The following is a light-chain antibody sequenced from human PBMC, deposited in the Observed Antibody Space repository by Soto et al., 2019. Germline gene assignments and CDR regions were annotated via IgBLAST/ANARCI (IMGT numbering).Light chain of an antibody. V-gene: IGLV1-40*01. Sequence: QSVLTQPPSVSGAPGQRVTISCTGSSSIIGAGYDVHWYQQLPGTAPKLLIYVNSNRPSGVPDRFSGSKSGTSASLAITGLQAEDEADYYCQSYDNSLSGVVFGGGTKLTVL. CDR1: SSIIGAGYD. CDR2: VNS. CDR3: QSYDNSLSGVV. J-gene: IGLJ2*01.